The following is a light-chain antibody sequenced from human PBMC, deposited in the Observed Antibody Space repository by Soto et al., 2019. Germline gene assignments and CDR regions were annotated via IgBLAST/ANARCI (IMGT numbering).Light chain of an antibody. J-gene: IGKJ1*01. CDR1: QSVLFRSNNKNY. Sequence: DLVMTQSPDSLAVSLGERATINCKSSQSVLFRSNNKNYLAWYQQKPGQPPKLLIYWASTRESGVPDRFSGSGSGTEFTLTINSLQPDDFATYYCQQYKSYWTFGQGTKVDI. CDR2: WAS. CDR3: QQYKSYWT. V-gene: IGKV4-1*01.